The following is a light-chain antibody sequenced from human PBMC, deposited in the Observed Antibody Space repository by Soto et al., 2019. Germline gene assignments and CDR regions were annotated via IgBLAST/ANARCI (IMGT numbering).Light chain of an antibody. Sequence: DIQMTQSPSTLSASVGDRVTITCRASQSISSWLDWYQQKPGKAPKLLVYDAFSLESGVPSRFSGSGSEKEFTLTNSSLQPDDFATYYCQQYNSYSRTFGQGTKVEIK. V-gene: IGKV1-5*01. J-gene: IGKJ1*01. CDR1: QSISSW. CDR3: QQYNSYSRT. CDR2: DAF.